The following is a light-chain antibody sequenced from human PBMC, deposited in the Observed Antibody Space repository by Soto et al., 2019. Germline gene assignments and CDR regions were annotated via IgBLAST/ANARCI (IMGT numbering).Light chain of an antibody. CDR3: MQAVQSPWT. CDR2: LGS. V-gene: IGKV2-28*01. CDR1: QSLLQSNGYKY. J-gene: IGKJ1*01. Sequence: DVVMTQSPLSLPVTPGEPASISCRSSQSLLQSNGYKYLDWYLQKPGQSPQLLIYLGSNRASGVPDRFSGSGSDTDFTLKISRVEAEDVGVYYCMQAVQSPWTFGQGTKLEIK.